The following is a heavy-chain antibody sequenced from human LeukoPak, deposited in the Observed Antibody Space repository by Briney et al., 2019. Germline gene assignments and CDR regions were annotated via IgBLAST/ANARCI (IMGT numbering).Heavy chain of an antibody. Sequence: PSETLSLTCTVSGGSISSYYWSWIRQPPGKGLEWIGYIYYSGSTNYNPSLKSRVTISVDTSKNQFSLKLSSVTAADTAVYYCARVRVYDILTGYFPLIDYWGQGTLVTVSS. D-gene: IGHD3-9*01. J-gene: IGHJ4*02. CDR1: GGSISSYY. CDR2: IYYSGST. CDR3: ARVRVYDILTGYFPLIDY. V-gene: IGHV4-59*12.